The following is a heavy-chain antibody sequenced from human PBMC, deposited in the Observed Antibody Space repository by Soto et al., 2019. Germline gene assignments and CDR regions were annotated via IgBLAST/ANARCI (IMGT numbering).Heavy chain of an antibody. CDR1: GFTFSTYF. V-gene: IGHV3-23*04. CDR2: LSGSGDAA. J-gene: IGHJ6*02. CDR3: ANGKVFWVV. D-gene: IGHD3-16*01. Sequence: EVQLVESGGSLVQPGGSLTLSCAASGFTFSTYFMSWVRLTPGKRPEWLSALSGSGDAAFYADSVRGRFTISRDNSKNTLYLQMRSLRAEDTATYYCANGKVFWVVWGQGTTVIVSS.